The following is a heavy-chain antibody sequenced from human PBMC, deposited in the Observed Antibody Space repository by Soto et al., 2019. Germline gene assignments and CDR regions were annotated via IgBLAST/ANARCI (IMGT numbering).Heavy chain of an antibody. D-gene: IGHD3-22*01. CDR3: AKDGRYYYDSSGYYFLAGYYYYGMDV. Sequence: GSLRLSCAASGFTVSIYEMNWVRQAPEKGLEWVSYISSSDSTIYYADSVKGRFTISRDNSKNTLYLQMNSLRAEDTAVYYCAKDGRYYYDSSGYYFLAGYYYYGMDVWGQGTTVTVSS. CDR1: GFTVSIYE. J-gene: IGHJ6*02. V-gene: IGHV3-48*03. CDR2: ISSSDSTI.